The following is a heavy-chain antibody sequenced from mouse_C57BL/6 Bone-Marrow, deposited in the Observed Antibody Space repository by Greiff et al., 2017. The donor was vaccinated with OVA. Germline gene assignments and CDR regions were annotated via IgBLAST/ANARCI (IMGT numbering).Heavy chain of an antibody. Sequence: EVQRVESGGGLVQPGGSLKLSCAASGFTFSDYGMAWVRQAPRKGPEWVAFISNLAYSIYYADTVTGRFTLSRENAKNTLYLEMSSLRSEDTAMYYCARGNWDWYCDVWGTGTTVTVSS. CDR3: ARGNWDWYCDV. V-gene: IGHV5-15*01. CDR1: GFTFSDYG. D-gene: IGHD4-1*01. J-gene: IGHJ1*03. CDR2: ISNLAYSI.